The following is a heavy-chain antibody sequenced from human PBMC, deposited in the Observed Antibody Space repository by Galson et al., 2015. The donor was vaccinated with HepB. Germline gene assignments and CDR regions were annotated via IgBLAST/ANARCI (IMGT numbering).Heavy chain of an antibody. CDR3: ARGRRIVVPAATDY. CDR1: GGSIGSSSYY. J-gene: IGHJ4*02. Sequence: TLSLTCTVSGGSIGSSSYYWGWIRQPPGKGLEWIGSIYYSGSTYYNPSLKSRVTISVDTSKNQFSLKLSSVTAADTAVYYCARGRRIVVPAATDYWGQGTLVTVSS. D-gene: IGHD2-2*01. CDR2: IYYSGST. V-gene: IGHV4-39*01.